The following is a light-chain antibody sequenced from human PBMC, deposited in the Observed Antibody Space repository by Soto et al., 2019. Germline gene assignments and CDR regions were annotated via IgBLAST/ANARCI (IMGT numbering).Light chain of an antibody. CDR2: GAS. J-gene: IGKJ2*01. CDR1: QSVSSSY. V-gene: IGKV3-20*01. CDR3: QQYGSSPPYT. Sequence: ESVLTQSAGTLSLSPGERATLSCRASQSVSSSYLAWYQQKPGQAPRLLIYGASSRATGIPDRFSGSGSGTDFTLTISRLEPEDFAVYYCQQYGSSPPYTFGQG.